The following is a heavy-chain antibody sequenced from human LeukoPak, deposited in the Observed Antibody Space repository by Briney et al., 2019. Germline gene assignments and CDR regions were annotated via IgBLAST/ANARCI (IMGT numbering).Heavy chain of an antibody. Sequence: GGSLRLSCAVSGFTFSSYWMHWVRQAPGKGLVWVSRINTDGSTTNYADSVKGRFTTSRDNAKNTLYLQMNSLRAEDTAVYYCARGDNWNYGPPYYYYMDVWGKGTTVTVSS. J-gene: IGHJ6*03. CDR3: ARGDNWNYGPPYYYYMDV. D-gene: IGHD1-7*01. CDR1: GFTFSSYW. V-gene: IGHV3-74*01. CDR2: INTDGSTT.